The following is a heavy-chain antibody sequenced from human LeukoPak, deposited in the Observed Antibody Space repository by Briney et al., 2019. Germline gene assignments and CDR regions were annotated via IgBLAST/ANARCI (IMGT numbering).Heavy chain of an antibody. CDR1: GITFRSYT. CDR2: ISSSAGST. J-gene: IGHJ4*02. CDR3: AKSPLVVPYYFDY. D-gene: IGHD3-22*01. Sequence: GGSLRLSCAASGITFRSYTMSWIRQAPGKGPQWVSVISSSAGSTYYADSVQGRFTISRDNSKSTLYLQMNSLRAEDTAVYYCAKSPLVVPYYFDYWGQGTLVTVSS. V-gene: IGHV3-23*01.